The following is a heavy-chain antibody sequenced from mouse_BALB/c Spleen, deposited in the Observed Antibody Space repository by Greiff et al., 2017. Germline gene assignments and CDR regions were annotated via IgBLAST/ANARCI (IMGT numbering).Heavy chain of an antibody. V-gene: IGHV2-6-7*01. CDR1: GFSLTGYG. J-gene: IGHJ4*01. D-gene: IGHD1-1*01. CDR2: IWGDGST. CDR3: ARGYYYGSSPYYAMDY. Sequence: VKLVESGPGLVAPSQSLSITCTVSGFSLTGYGVNWVRQPPGKGLEWLGMIWGDGSTDYNSALKSRLSISKDNSKSQVFLKMNSLQTDDTARYYCARGYYYGSSPYYAMDYWGQGTSVTVSS.